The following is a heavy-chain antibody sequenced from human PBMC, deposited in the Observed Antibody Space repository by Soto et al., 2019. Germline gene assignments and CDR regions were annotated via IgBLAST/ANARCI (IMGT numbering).Heavy chain of an antibody. V-gene: IGHV1-2*02. CDR3: ASDLWSGYDY. D-gene: IGHD3-3*01. CDR2: INPNSGGT. J-gene: IGHJ4*02. Sequence: QVQLVQSGAEVKKPGAAVKVSCKASGYTFTCYYMHWVRQAPGPGLEWMGCINPNSGGTNYAQKCQGRVTMTRDTSISTSYMELSRLRSDDTAVYYCASDLWSGYDYWGQGTLFTVAS. CDR1: GYTFTCYY.